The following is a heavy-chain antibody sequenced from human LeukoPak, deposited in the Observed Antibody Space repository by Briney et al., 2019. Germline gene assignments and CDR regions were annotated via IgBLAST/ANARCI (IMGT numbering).Heavy chain of an antibody. D-gene: IGHD2-2*02. J-gene: IGHJ4*02. CDR2: INHSGST. CDR1: GGSISSGSYY. Sequence: PSETLSLTCTVSGGSISSGSYYWSWIRQPPGKGLEWIGEINHSGSTNYNPSLKSRVTISVDTSKNQFSLKLSSVTAADTAVYYCARGERENCSSTSCYTFNYWGQGTLVTVSS. CDR3: ARGERENCSSTSCYTFNY. V-gene: IGHV4-39*07.